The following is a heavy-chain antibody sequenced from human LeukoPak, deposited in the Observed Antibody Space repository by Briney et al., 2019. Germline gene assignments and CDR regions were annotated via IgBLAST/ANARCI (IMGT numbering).Heavy chain of an antibody. CDR1: GGSISSYY. CDR3: ARERDGYSRALDY. J-gene: IGHJ4*02. CDR2: IYYSGST. V-gene: IGHV4-59*01. D-gene: IGHD5-24*01. Sequence: SETLSLTCTVSGGSISSYYWSWIRQPPGKGLEWIGYIYYSGSTNYNPSLKSRVTTSVDTSKNQFSLKLSSVTAADTAVYYCARERDGYSRALDYWGQGTLVTVSS.